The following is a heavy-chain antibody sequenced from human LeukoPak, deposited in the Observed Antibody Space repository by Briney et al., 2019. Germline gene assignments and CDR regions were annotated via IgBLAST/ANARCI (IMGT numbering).Heavy chain of an antibody. Sequence: ASVKVSCKASGYTFTSYDINWVRQATGQGLEWMGWMNPNSGNTGYAQKFQGRVTITRNTSISTAYMELSSLRSEDTAVYYCARVPGVYYDTLIGFGSGWFDPWGQGTLVTVSS. CDR3: ARVPGVYYDTLIGFGSGWFDP. D-gene: IGHD3-9*01. J-gene: IGHJ5*02. CDR1: GYTFTSYD. CDR2: MNPNSGNT. V-gene: IGHV1-8*03.